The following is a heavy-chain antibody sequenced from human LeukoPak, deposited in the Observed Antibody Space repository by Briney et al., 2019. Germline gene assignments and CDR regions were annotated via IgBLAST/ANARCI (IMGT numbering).Heavy chain of an antibody. J-gene: IGHJ4*02. Sequence: SETLSLTCTVSGGSISSYYWSWIRQPPGKGLEWIGYIYYSGSTNYNPSLKSRVTISVDTSKNQFSLKLSSVTAADTAVYFCARREAPNYFDYWGQGTLVTVSS. CDR1: GGSISSYY. D-gene: IGHD1-26*01. V-gene: IGHV4-59*08. CDR3: ARREAPNYFDY. CDR2: IYYSGST.